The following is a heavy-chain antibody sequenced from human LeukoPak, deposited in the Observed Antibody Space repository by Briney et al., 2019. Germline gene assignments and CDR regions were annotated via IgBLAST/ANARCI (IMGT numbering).Heavy chain of an antibody. CDR3: AKDLSHCGGDCYSPFDY. CDR1: GLTFSLYA. CDR2: ISGSGGST. J-gene: IGHJ4*02. V-gene: IGHV3-23*01. Sequence: GGSLRLSCAASGLTFSLYAMSWVRQAPGKGLEWVSAISGSGGSTYYADSVKGRFTISRDNSKNTLYLQMNSLRAEDTAVYYCAKDLSHCGGDCYSPFDYWGQGTLVTVSS. D-gene: IGHD2-21*02.